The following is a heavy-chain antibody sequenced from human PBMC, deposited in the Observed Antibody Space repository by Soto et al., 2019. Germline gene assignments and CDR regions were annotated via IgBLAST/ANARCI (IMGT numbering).Heavy chain of an antibody. V-gene: IGHV3-23*01. CDR2: ISGSGGST. Sequence: EVQLLESGGGLVQPGGSLRLSCAASGFTFSSYAMSWVRQAPGKGLEWVSAISGSGGSTYYADSVKGRFTISRDNSKNTLYLQMNSLRAEDTAVYYCAKDGTLGPIAAAGFYMDVWGKGTTVTVSS. CDR3: AKDGTLGPIAAAGFYMDV. CDR1: GFTFSSYA. J-gene: IGHJ6*03. D-gene: IGHD6-13*01.